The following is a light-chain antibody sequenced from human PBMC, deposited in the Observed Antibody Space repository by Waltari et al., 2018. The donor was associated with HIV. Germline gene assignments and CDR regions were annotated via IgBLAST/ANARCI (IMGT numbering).Light chain of an antibody. CDR3: SSYADSDTPVV. CDR2: DVT. CDR1: SSDVGASNY. J-gene: IGLJ2*01. V-gene: IGLV2-8*01. Sequence: QSALAQPPSASGSAGQSVTISCTGTSSDVGASNYVSWYQQHPGKSPQLIIYDVTKRPSWVPDRFSGSKSGNTASLTVSGLQGEDEADYYCSSYADSDTPVVFGGGTKLTVL.